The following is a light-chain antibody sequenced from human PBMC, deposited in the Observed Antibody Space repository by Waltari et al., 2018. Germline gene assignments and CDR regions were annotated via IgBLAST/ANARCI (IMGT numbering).Light chain of an antibody. J-gene: IGKJ4*01. CDR3: HKQEKFPLT. Sequence: DIQMTQSPSSLSAPLGHRVSITCRASQDISQCLAWYQQRPGKAPTLLVYKASSLETGVPARFSASGSGTDCTITINNLQPEDLGKYVCHKQEKFPLTFGGGTKVEI. CDR1: QDISQC. V-gene: IGKV1-33*01. CDR2: KAS.